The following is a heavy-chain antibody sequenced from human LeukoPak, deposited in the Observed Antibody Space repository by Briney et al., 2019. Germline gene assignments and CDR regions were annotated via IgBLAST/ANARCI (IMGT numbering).Heavy chain of an antibody. CDR2: IYYSGST. CDR3: ARDPLHGSGSFRYYYGMDV. Sequence: SETLSLTCTVSGGSISSYYWSWIRQPPGKGLEWIGYIYYSGSTNYNPSLKSRVTISVDTSKNQFSLKLSSVTAADTAVYYCARDPLHGSGSFRYYYGMDVWGQGTTVTVSS. CDR1: GGSISSYY. J-gene: IGHJ6*02. D-gene: IGHD3-10*01. V-gene: IGHV4-59*01.